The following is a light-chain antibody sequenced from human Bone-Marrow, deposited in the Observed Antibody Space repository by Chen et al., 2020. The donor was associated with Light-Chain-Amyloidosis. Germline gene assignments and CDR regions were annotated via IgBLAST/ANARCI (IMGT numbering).Light chain of an antibody. Sequence: SYELTQPPSVSVSPGQTARLTCSGDDLPTKYAYWYQQKPGQAPVLVIHRDTERPPGLSERFSGSSSGTTATLTISGVQAEDEADYHCQSADSSGTYEVIFGGGTKLTVL. CDR1: DLPTKY. J-gene: IGLJ2*01. CDR2: RDT. CDR3: QSADSSGTYEVI. V-gene: IGLV3-25*03.